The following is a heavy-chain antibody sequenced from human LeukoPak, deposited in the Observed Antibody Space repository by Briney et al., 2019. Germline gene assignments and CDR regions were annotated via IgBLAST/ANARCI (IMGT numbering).Heavy chain of an antibody. CDR3: ARRIAVAGDGAYYGMDV. Sequence: GESLKISCKGSGYSFTSYWIGWVRQMPGKGLEWMGIIYPGDFDTRYSPSFQGQVTISADKSISTAYLQWSSLKASDTAIYYCARRIAVAGDGAYYGMDVWGQGTTVTVSS. V-gene: IGHV5-51*01. CDR1: GYSFTSYW. D-gene: IGHD6-19*01. CDR2: IYPGDFDT. J-gene: IGHJ6*02.